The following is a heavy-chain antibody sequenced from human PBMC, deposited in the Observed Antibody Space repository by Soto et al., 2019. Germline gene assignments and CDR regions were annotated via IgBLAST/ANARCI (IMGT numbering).Heavy chain of an antibody. D-gene: IGHD2-8*01. J-gene: IGHJ6*02. Sequence: LSLTCAVSGGSISSSNWWSWVRQPPGKGLEWIGEIYHSGSTNYNPSLKSRVTISVDKSKNQFSLKLSSVTAADTAVYYCARGIVLMVYANYYGMDVWGQGTTVTVSS. CDR3: ARGIVLMVYANYYGMDV. CDR1: GGSISSSNW. CDR2: IYHSGST. V-gene: IGHV4-4*02.